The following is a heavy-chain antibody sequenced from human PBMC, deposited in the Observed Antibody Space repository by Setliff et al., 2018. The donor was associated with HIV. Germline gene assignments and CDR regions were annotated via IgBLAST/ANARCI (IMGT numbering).Heavy chain of an antibody. J-gene: IGHJ4*02. Sequence: GGSLRLSCAASGFTFSSYWMSWVRQAPGKGLEWVANIKQDGSEKYYVDSVKGRFTISRDNAKNSLFLQMHSLRAEDTAVYYCARGGISIAARPIDYWGQGTLVTVSS. CDR3: ARGGISIAARPIDY. CDR2: IKQDGSEK. D-gene: IGHD6-6*01. CDR1: GFTFSSYW. V-gene: IGHV3-7*01.